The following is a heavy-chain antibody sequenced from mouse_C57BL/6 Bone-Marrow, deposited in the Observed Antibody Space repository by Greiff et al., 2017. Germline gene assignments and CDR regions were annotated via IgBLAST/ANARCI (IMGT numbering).Heavy chain of an antibody. D-gene: IGHD1-1*01. CDR1: GYAFSSYW. CDR2: IYPGDGDT. Sequence: QVQLQQSGAELVKPGASVKISCKASGYAFSSYWMNWVKQRPGKGLEWIGQIYPGDGDTNYNGQFKGKATLTADKSSSTAYMQLSSLTSEDSAVYFCAREDYYYGLDYWGQGTTLTVSS. V-gene: IGHV1-80*01. CDR3: AREDYYYGLDY. J-gene: IGHJ2*01.